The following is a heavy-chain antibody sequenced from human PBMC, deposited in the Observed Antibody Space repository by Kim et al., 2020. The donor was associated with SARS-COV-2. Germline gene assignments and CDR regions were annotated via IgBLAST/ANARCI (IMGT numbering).Heavy chain of an antibody. CDR2: IYHSGST. Sequence: SETLSLTCAVSGGSISSSNWWSWVRQPPGKGLEWIGEIYHSGSTNYNPSLKSRVTISVDKSKNQFSLKLSSVTAADTAVYYCARAPENYYDSSICSNWGQGTLVTVSS. CDR3: ARAPENYYDSSICSN. J-gene: IGHJ4*02. D-gene: IGHD3-22*01. V-gene: IGHV4-4*02. CDR1: GGSISSSNW.